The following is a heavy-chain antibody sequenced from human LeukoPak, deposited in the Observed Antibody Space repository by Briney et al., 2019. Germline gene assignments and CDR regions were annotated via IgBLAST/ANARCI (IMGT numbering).Heavy chain of an antibody. D-gene: IGHD3-10*01. J-gene: IGHJ6*02. Sequence: PGGSLRLSCAASGFTSSDYYMSWIRQAPGKGLEWVSYISSSGSTIYYADSVKGRFTISRDNAKNSLYLQMNSLRAEDTAVYYCARGGSWFGELKGRYYYYGMDVWGQGTTVTVSS. CDR2: ISSSGSTI. CDR1: GFTSSDYY. V-gene: IGHV3-11*01. CDR3: ARGGSWFGELKGRYYYYGMDV.